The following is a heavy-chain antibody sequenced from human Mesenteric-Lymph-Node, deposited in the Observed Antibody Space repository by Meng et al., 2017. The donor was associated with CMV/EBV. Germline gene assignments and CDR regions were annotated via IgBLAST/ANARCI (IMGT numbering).Heavy chain of an antibody. CDR1: GGSISSSSYY. Sequence: SETLSLTCTVSGGSISSSSYYWGWIRQPPGKGLEWIGSIYYSGSTYYNPSLKSRVTISVDTSKNQFSLKLSSVTAADTAVYYCARDELTLISDAGLGYFRLDPWGQGTLVTVSS. CDR2: IYYSGST. V-gene: IGHV4-39*02. D-gene: IGHD1-1*01. J-gene: IGHJ5*02. CDR3: ARDELTLISDAGLGYFRLDP.